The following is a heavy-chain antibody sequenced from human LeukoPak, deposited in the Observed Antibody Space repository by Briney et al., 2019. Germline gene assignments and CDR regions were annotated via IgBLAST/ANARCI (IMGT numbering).Heavy chain of an antibody. CDR2: INTDGRIT. D-gene: IGHD1-26*01. Sequence: GGSLRLSCVASGFSFRNYAIHWVRQAPGKGLQYVSVINTDGRITYYADSVKGRFTISRDNSKNTVYLQMGSLRGEDMAVYYCTRDGGSFCDFDYWGQGALVTVSS. CDR1: GFSFRNYA. V-gene: IGHV3-64*02. J-gene: IGHJ4*02. CDR3: TRDGGSFCDFDY.